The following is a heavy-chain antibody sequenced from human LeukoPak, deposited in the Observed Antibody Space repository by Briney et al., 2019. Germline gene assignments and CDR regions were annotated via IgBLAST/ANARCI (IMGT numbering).Heavy chain of an antibody. V-gene: IGHV3-11*05. CDR2: ITSSGDYT. D-gene: IGHD1-26*01. Sequence: GESLRLSCVDSGFSFSNYHMSWIRQAPGKGLEWLSYITSSGDYTNYADSVKGRFTISRDNAKKSLYLQMNSLRGEDTAVYYCARGSYYYYDYWGQGTLVTVSS. J-gene: IGHJ4*02. CDR3: ARGSYYYYDY. CDR1: GFSFSNYH.